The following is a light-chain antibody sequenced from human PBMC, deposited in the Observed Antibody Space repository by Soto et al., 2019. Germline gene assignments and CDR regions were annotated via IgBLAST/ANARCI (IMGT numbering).Light chain of an antibody. J-gene: IGLJ2*01. CDR1: SSNIGSNY. CDR2: RNN. V-gene: IGLV1-47*01. CDR3: AAWDDSLSGQV. Sequence: QSVLTQPPSASGTPGQRVTISCSGSSSNIGSNYVYWYQQLPGTAPKLLIYRNNQRPSGVPDRFSGSKSGTSASLAISGLRSEDEADYYCAAWDDSLSGQVFGGGTKVTRP.